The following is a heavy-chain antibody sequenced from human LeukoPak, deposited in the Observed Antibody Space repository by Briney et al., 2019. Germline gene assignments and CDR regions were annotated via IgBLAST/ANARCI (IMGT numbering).Heavy chain of an antibody. D-gene: IGHD2-2*01. V-gene: IGHV4-4*07. CDR1: GGSISSYY. Sequence: SETLSLTCTVSGGSISSYYWSWIRQPAGKGLEWIGRIYPSGSTSYNASLKSRVSMSVDTSKNQFSLKLSSVTAADTAVYYCARVYCSNINCHPFYFDYWGQGTLVTVSS. CDR2: IYPSGST. J-gene: IGHJ4*02. CDR3: ARVYCSNINCHPFYFDY.